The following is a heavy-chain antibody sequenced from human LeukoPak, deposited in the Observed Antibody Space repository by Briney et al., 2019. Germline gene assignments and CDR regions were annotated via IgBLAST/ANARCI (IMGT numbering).Heavy chain of an antibody. CDR2: INPNSGGT. CDR3: ARDRRCSSTSCYVSDY. D-gene: IGHD2-2*01. V-gene: IGHV1-2*02. J-gene: IGHJ4*02. CDR1: GYTFTAYY. Sequence: ASVKVSCKASGYTFTAYYMHWVRQAPGQGLEWMGWINPNSGGTNYAQKFQGRVTMTRDTSISTAYMELSRLRSDDTAVYYCARDRRCSSTSCYVSDYWGQGTLVTVSS.